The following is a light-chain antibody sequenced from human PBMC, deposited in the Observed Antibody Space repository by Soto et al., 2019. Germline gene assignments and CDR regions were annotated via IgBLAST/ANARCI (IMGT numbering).Light chain of an antibody. CDR2: ASY. CDR1: QSISSH. Sequence: DIQITQSPSSLSASVGDRVTITCRASQSISSHLNWYQHKPGRPPRLLIFASYILEGGVPSRFSGSGSDTYFTLTIDSLQPEDVATYYCQHSYITPRYTFDQGTKVEI. CDR3: QHSYITPRYT. V-gene: IGKV1-39*01. J-gene: IGKJ2*01.